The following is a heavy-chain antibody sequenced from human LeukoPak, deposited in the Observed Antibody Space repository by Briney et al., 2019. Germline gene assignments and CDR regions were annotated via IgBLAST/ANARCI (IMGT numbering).Heavy chain of an antibody. CDR3: ATSDGHLDN. CDR2: ITGNSNTI. J-gene: IGHJ4*02. CDR1: GFNFNIYS. Sequence: GGSLRLSCTASGFNFNIYSMNWVRRAPGRGLDWISYITGNSNTIYYADSVKGRFTISRDSAKNSLYLQMNNLRAEDTAVYYCATSDGHLDNWGQGTLVTVSA. V-gene: IGHV3-48*01.